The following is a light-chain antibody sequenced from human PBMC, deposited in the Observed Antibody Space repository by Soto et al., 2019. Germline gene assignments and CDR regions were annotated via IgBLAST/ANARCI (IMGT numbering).Light chain of an antibody. V-gene: IGKV3-20*01. CDR2: GAS. J-gene: IGKJ1*01. CDR3: QQDSSPTT. Sequence: EIVLTQSPGTLSLSPGERATLSCRASQSVYSSYLAWYQQRPGEAPRLLFDGASSRATGIPGRFGGSGSRTVFTLSSSRLAAEYAAEYCWQQDSSPTTFGQGTKVDIK. CDR1: QSVYSSY.